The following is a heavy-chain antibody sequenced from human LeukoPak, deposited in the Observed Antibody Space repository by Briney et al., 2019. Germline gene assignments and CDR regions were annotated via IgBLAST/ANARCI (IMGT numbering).Heavy chain of an antibody. CDR2: INTDGTVT. Sequence: GGSLRLSCAASGYTLSKYWMLWVRQAPGKGLESVSRINTDGTVTTYADSVKGRFTVSRDNADNTMFLQMNSVRDYDTAVYYCTTKQWLAPPPDSWGQGTPVTVSS. D-gene: IGHD6-19*01. CDR3: TTKQWLAPPPDS. J-gene: IGHJ4*02. CDR1: GYTLSKYW. V-gene: IGHV3-74*01.